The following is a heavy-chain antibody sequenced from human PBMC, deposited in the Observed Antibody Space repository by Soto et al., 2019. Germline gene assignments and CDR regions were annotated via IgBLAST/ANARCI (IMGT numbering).Heavy chain of an antibody. CDR1: GFTFSTYA. D-gene: IGHD1-1*01. V-gene: IGHV3-30-3*01. J-gene: IGHJ4*02. CDR2: ISSDGSNE. Sequence: QVQVVESGGGVVQPGGSLRLSCAASGFTFSTYAIHWVRQAPGKGPDWVAFISSDGSNEYYADSVKGRFTISRDNSKKTLYLQMNSLRPEDTAVYCCVSRGISAFDHWGQGTLVTVSS. CDR3: VSRGISAFDH.